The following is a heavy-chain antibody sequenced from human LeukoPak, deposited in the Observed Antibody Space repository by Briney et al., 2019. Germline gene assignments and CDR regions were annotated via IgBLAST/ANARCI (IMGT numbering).Heavy chain of an antibody. CDR2: IYHSGST. Sequence: SETLSLTCAVSGGSISSSNWWSWVRQPPGKGLEWIGEIYHSGSTNYNPSLKSRVTISVDKSKNQFSLKLTSVTAADTAVYYCARGHPNYYDSSGYYYVGLFFDYWGQGTLVTVSS. V-gene: IGHV4-4*02. J-gene: IGHJ4*02. D-gene: IGHD3-22*01. CDR3: ARGHPNYYDSSGYYYVGLFFDY. CDR1: GGSISSSNW.